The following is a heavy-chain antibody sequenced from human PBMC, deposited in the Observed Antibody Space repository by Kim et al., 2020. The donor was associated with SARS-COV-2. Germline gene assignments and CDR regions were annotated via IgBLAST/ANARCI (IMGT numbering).Heavy chain of an antibody. CDR3: VRGGFGELRFDY. J-gene: IGHJ4*02. Sequence: NNNPSLKSRVTIAVDKSKNQFSLKLSSVTAADTAVYYCVRGGFGELRFDYWGQGTLVTVSS. D-gene: IGHD3-10*01. V-gene: IGHV4-4*02.